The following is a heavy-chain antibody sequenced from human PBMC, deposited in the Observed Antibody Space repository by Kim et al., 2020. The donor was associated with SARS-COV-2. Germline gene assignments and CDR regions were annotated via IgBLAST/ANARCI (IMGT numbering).Heavy chain of an antibody. J-gene: IGHJ4*02. V-gene: IGHV1-69*01. D-gene: IGHD6-13*01. CDR2: A. CDR3: ARGVEQQLGDY. Sequence: ATYAQKFQGRGTITADESTSTAYMELSSLRSEDTAVYYCARGVEQQLGDYWGQGTLVTVSS.